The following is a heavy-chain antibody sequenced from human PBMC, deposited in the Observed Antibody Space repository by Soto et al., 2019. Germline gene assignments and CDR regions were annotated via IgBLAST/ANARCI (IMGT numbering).Heavy chain of an antibody. CDR1: GFTFNSHW. J-gene: IGHJ4*02. Sequence: EVQLVESGGGLVQPGGARRLSCAASGFTFNSHWMHWVRQAPGKGLVWVSRIKGDESSRNYADSVKGRFAIGRDNDKNRGYLQMISLRAEETAVYYCARVGLGTYLLGYWGQGALVIVSS. CDR2: IKGDESSR. V-gene: IGHV3-74*01. D-gene: IGHD3-10*01. CDR3: ARVGLGTYLLGY.